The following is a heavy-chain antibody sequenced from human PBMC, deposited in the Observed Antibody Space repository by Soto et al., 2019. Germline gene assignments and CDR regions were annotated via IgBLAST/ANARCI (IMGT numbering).Heavy chain of an antibody. V-gene: IGHV4-34*01. CDR3: ARVGSGSYYNYYYYGMDV. Sequence: PSETLSLTCAVYGGSFSGYYWSWIRQPPGKGLEWIGEINHSGSTNYNPSLKSRVIISVDTSKNQFSLKLSSVTAADTAVYYCARVGSGSYYNYYYYGMDVWGQGTTVTVSS. CDR2: INHSGST. D-gene: IGHD3-10*01. J-gene: IGHJ6*02. CDR1: GGSFSGYY.